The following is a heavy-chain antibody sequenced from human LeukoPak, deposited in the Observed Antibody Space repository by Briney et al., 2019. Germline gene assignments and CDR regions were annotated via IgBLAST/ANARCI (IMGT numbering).Heavy chain of an antibody. D-gene: IGHD3-22*01. CDR2: INPSGGST. J-gene: IGHJ3*02. V-gene: IGHV1-46*01. CDR1: GYTFTRYY. CDR3: AADKEHYYDSSGYFSAFDI. Sequence: ASVKVSCKASGYTFTRYYMHWVRQAPGQGLEWMGIINPSGGSTSYAQKFQGRVTMTRDTSTSTVYMELSSLRSEDTAVYYCAADKEHYYDSSGYFSAFDIWGQGTMVTVSS.